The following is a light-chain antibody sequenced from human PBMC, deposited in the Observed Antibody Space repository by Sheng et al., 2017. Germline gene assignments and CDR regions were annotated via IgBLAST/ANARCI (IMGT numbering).Light chain of an antibody. J-gene: IGKJ2*03. CDR1: QSVSSSY. Sequence: EIVLTQSPGTLSLSPGERATLSCRASQSVSSSYLAWYQQKPGQAPRLLIYGASSRATGIPDRFSGSGSGTDFTLTISSLEPEDFAVYYCQQRSSWYSFGQGTVLEI. CDR2: GAS. CDR3: QQRSSWYS. V-gene: IGKV3D-20*02.